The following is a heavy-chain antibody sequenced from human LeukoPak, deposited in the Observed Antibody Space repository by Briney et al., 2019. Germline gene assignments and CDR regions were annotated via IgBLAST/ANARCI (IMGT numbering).Heavy chain of an antibody. D-gene: IGHD3-10*01. CDR3: ARHYYGSGSYYNFDY. Sequence: PSETLSLTCTVSGGSISSYYWSWIRQPPGKGREWIGYIYYSGSTNYNPSLTSRVTISVDTSKNQFSLKLSSVTAADTAVYYCARHYYGSGSYYNFDYWGQGTLVTVSS. V-gene: IGHV4-59*08. CDR2: IYYSGST. CDR1: GGSISSYY. J-gene: IGHJ4*02.